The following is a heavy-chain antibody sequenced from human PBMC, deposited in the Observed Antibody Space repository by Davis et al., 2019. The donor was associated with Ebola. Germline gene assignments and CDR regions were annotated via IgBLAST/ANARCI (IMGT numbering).Heavy chain of an antibody. CDR2: IYYSGTT. CDR1: GGSISISNYY. V-gene: IGHV4-39*01. J-gene: IGHJ4*02. Sequence: MPSETLSLTCTVSGGSISISNYYWTWIRQPPGKGLQWIGSIYYSGTTYYNPSLKSRVTISVDTSKSQFSLKLNSVTGADTAVYYCGRNSHNSGFDYWGQGPLVTVSS. CDR3: GRNSHNSGFDY. D-gene: IGHD6-19*01.